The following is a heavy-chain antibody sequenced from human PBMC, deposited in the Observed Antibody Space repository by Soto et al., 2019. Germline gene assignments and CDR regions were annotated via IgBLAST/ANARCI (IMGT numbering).Heavy chain of an antibody. V-gene: IGHV3-15*01. J-gene: IGHJ4*02. CDR3: ARYSGKYQGPIDY. CDR1: GLPFNDAW. CDR2: VKSRPHGGTT. D-gene: IGHD1-26*01. Sequence: VESGGGSVTPGGSLRLSCAVSGLPFNDAWFSWVRQAPGKGLEWVGRVKSRPHGGTTDYGAFVKGRFTISRDDSKNTLYLQMNSLRAEDTAVYFCARYSGKYQGPIDYWGQGTLVTVSS.